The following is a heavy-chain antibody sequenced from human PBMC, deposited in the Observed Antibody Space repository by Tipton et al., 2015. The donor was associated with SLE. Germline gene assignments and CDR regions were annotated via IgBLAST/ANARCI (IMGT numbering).Heavy chain of an antibody. J-gene: IGHJ3*02. CDR2: IYTSGST. CDR3: ASLDSSGRDAFDI. D-gene: IGHD6-19*01. CDR1: GGSISSYY. Sequence: TLSLTCTVSGGSISSYYWSWIRQPPGKGLEWIGYIYTSGSTNSNPSLKSRVTISVDTSKNQFSLKLSSVTAADTAVYYCASLDSSGRDAFDIWGQGTMVTVSS. V-gene: IGHV4-4*08.